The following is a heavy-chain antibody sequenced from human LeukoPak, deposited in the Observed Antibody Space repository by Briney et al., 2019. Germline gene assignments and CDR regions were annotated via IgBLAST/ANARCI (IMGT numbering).Heavy chain of an antibody. CDR2: ISAYNGNT. CDR1: GYTFNSYG. J-gene: IGHJ4*02. Sequence: ASVKVSCKASGYTFNSYGISWVRQAPGHGLEWMGWISAYNGNTNYAQKLQGRVTMTTDTSTSTAYMELRSLRSDDTAVYYCARRAARWASGDYWGQGTLVTVSS. CDR3: ARRAARWASGDY. D-gene: IGHD6-6*01. V-gene: IGHV1-18*01.